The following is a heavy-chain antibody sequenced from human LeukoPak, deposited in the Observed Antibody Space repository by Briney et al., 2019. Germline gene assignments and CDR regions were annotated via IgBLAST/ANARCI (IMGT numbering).Heavy chain of an antibody. CDR3: TTRLRNHFDY. CDR1: GFTFSSFT. J-gene: IGHJ4*02. D-gene: IGHD5-12*01. CDR2: ISDGSRDT. Sequence: PGGSLRLSCATSGFTFSSFTMNWVRQAPGKGLEWDSTISDGSRDTHYAGSVKGRFTISRDDSQNIVYLQMDSLRAEDTALYYCTTRLRNHFDYWGQGTQVTVSS. V-gene: IGHV3-23*01.